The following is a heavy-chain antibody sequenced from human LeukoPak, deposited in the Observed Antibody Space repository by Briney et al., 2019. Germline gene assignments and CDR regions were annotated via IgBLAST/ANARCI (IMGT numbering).Heavy chain of an antibody. CDR2: INAGNGNT. D-gene: IGHD3/OR15-3a*01. V-gene: IGHV1-3*01. CDR3: ARGLAADAFDI. Sequence: ASVKVSCKASGYIFTGYYIHWVRQAPGQRLEWMGWINAGNGNTKYSQKFQGRVTITRDTSASTAYMELSSLRSEDTAVYYCARGLAADAFDIWGQGTMVTVSS. CDR1: GYIFTGYY. J-gene: IGHJ3*02.